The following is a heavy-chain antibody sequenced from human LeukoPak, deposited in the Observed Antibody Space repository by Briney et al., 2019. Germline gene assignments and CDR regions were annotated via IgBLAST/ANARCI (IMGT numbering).Heavy chain of an antibody. CDR1: GYSFPSNW. Sequence: PGESLKISCKGSGYSFPSNWIGWVRQMPGKGLEWMGIINPADSEVRYSPSFQGQVTISADKSISNVYLQWSSLKASDTAMYYCARHNRDTSGWRRLGYCGQGTLVTVSS. CDR3: ARHNRDTSGWRRLGY. J-gene: IGHJ4*02. V-gene: IGHV5-51*01. D-gene: IGHD6-19*01. CDR2: INPADSEV.